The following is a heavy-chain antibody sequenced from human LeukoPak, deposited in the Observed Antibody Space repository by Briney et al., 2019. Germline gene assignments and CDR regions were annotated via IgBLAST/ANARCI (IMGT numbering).Heavy chain of an antibody. Sequence: SETLSLTCTVSGASMNSYYWTWIRQPPGKGLEWIGYIYSSGSTNYSPSLKSRVTISVDTSKNQFSLKLYSVTAADTAVYYCARRYSGYGNAFDIWGQGTMVTVSS. CDR1: GASMNSYY. J-gene: IGHJ3*02. CDR3: ARRYSGYGNAFDI. V-gene: IGHV4-59*08. CDR2: IYSSGST. D-gene: IGHD5-12*01.